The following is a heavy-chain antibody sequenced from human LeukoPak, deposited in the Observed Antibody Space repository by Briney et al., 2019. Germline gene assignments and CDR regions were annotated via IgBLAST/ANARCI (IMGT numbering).Heavy chain of an antibody. CDR3: AKDLGSGLPPDGFDI. CDR2: IAYDGNYK. V-gene: IGHV3-30*18. CDR1: GLTFKSFG. Sequence: GRSLRLSCAASGLTFKSFGMHWVRQAPGKGLEWVAIIAYDGNYKHYADSVKGRFTMSRDNSKSTLSLQMNSLRPDDTAVYYCAKDLGSGLPPDGFDIWGQGTLVTVSS. D-gene: IGHD3-16*01. J-gene: IGHJ3*02.